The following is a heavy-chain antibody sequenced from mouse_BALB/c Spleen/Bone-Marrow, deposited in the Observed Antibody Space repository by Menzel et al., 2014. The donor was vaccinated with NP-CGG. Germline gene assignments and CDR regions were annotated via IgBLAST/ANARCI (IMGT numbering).Heavy chain of an antibody. V-gene: IGHV4-1*02. CDR3: ARLSYYGRFAY. CDR2: INPDSSTI. J-gene: IGHJ3*01. D-gene: IGHD1-1*01. Sequence: EVKDEESGGGLVQPGGSLKLSCAASGFDFSRYWMSWVRQAPGKGLEWIGEINPDSSTINYAPSLKDKFILSRDNAKNTLYLQMSKVRSDDTALYYCARLSYYGRFAYWGQGTLVTVSA. CDR1: GFDFSRYW.